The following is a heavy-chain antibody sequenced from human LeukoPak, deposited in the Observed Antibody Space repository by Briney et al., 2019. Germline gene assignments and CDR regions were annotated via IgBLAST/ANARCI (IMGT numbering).Heavy chain of an antibody. CDR2: IKPNSGGT. V-gene: IGHV1-2*02. CDR3: ASAESHDYGET. D-gene: IGHD4-17*01. CDR1: GYTFAGYY. Sequence: GASVKVSCKASGYTFAGYYVHWVRQAPGQGLEWMGWIKPNSGGTQYAQRFRGRVTMTRDTSITTAYMELTGLRSDDTAVYFCASAESHDYGETWGPGTLVTVSS. J-gene: IGHJ4*02.